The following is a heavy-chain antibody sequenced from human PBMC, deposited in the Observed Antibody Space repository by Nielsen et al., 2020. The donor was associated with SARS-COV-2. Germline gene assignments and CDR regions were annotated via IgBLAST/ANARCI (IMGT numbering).Heavy chain of an antibody. CDR3: ARRGTRDWNAFWAH. V-gene: IGHV4-39*07. Sequence: SETLSLTCTVSGGSINSNSYYWGWIRQTPKKGLEWIGSIYYNGYISYNPSLESRVTISVDTSKNEFSLRLSYVTAADTAIYYCARRGTRDWNAFWAHWGQGTLVTVSS. D-gene: IGHD1-1*01. CDR1: GGSINSNSYY. CDR2: IYYNGYI. J-gene: IGHJ4*02.